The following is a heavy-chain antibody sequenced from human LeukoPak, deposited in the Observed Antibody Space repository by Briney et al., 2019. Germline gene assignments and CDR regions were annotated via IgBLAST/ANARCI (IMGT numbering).Heavy chain of an antibody. D-gene: IGHD4-17*01. CDR2: ISVYKGNT. V-gene: IGHV1-18*01. J-gene: IGHJ4*02. CDR3: ARDHLYGEGDY. Sequence: ALVKLSCKASGYTFTSYGISRVRQSPGQGVERMGWISVYKGNTYYAQKRQCRVTITTDTSTRTAYMELRSLRSDDTAVYYCARDHLYGEGDYWRQGTLVTVAS. CDR1: GYTFTSYG.